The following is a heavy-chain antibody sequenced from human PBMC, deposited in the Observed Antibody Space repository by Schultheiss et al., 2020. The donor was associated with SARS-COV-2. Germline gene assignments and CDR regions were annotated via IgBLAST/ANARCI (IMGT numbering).Heavy chain of an antibody. CDR3: ARDVYEGGSSSWYYFDY. J-gene: IGHJ4*02. V-gene: IGHV3-33*01. D-gene: IGHD6-13*01. CDR2: IWYDGSNK. CDR1: GFTFSSYG. Sequence: GGSLRLSCAASGFTFSSYGMHWVRQAPGKGLEWVAVIWYDGSNKYYADSVKGRFTISRDNSKNTLYLQMNSLRAEDTAVYYCARDVYEGGSSSWYYFDYWGQGTLVTVSS.